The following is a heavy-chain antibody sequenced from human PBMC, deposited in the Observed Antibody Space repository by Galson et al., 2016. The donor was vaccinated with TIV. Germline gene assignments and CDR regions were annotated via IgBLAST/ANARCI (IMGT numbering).Heavy chain of an antibody. CDR1: GFTFSSFG. D-gene: IGHD5-24*01. CDR2: IGTGGKT. Sequence: LRLSCAASGFTFSSFGMHWVRQAPGKGLEWVSSIGTGGKTYYADSVKGRFTISRDNSKDSLHLQMNSLRADDTAVYYCAKPDIATIDINYYFDYWGQGTLVTVSS. V-gene: IGHV3-23*01. J-gene: IGHJ4*02. CDR3: AKPDIATIDINYYFDY.